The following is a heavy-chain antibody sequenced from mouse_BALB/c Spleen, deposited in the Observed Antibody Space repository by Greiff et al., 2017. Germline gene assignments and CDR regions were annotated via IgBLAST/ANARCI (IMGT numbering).Heavy chain of an antibody. Sequence: EVQLMESGGGLVQPGGSLKLSCAASGFTFSSYGMSWVRQTPDKRLELVATINSNGGSTYYPDSVKGRFTISRDNAKNTLYLQMSSLKSEDTAMYYCARDLDRGAWFAYWGQGTLVTVSA. CDR1: GFTFSSYG. CDR2: INSNGGST. CDR3: ARDLDRGAWFAY. J-gene: IGHJ3*01. V-gene: IGHV5-6-3*01.